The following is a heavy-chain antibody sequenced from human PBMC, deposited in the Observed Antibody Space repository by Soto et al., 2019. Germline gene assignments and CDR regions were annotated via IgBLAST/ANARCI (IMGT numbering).Heavy chain of an antibody. D-gene: IGHD3-3*01. J-gene: IGHJ6*02. CDR3: ARDAPPPELRFLEWHNYDYNGMDV. CDR1: GYSFTAKG. V-gene: IGHV1-18*01. CDR2: ISCYNGKT. Sequence: QVQVVQSGDEVKETGASVRVSCKTSGYSFTAKGISWVRQAPGQGLEWMGWISCYNGKTKYAQKVQGRVTMTTDTSTSTAYMEVTSLRSDDTAIYYCARDAPPPELRFLEWHNYDYNGMDVWGQGTTVTVSS.